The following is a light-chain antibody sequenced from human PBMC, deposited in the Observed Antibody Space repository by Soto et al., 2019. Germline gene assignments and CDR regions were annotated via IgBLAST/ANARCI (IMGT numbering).Light chain of an antibody. CDR1: QSISSSE. V-gene: IGKV3-20*01. Sequence: EIVLTQSPCTLSLSPGERATLSCRARQSISSSELAWYQQKPDQAPRLLVYSASRRVTGIPDRFRGSGSGTNFTLAISRMETADFEVYYCQHYCSSSQLPFGGGTKVEIK. CDR3: QHYCSSSQLP. J-gene: IGKJ4*01. CDR2: SAS.